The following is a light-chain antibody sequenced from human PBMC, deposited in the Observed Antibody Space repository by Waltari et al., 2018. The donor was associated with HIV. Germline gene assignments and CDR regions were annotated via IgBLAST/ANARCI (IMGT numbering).Light chain of an antibody. J-gene: IGKJ4*01. CDR3: QQYNKFPLT. CDR1: QSISSN. V-gene: IGKV3-15*01. CDR2: RAS. Sequence: EIVMPQSPATLSVSPGARVTLSCRASQSISSNLAWYQQKPGQAPRPLIYRASSRATGIPARFSGSGSGTEFTLTISSLQAEDFALYYCQQYNKFPLTFGGGTKVEIK.